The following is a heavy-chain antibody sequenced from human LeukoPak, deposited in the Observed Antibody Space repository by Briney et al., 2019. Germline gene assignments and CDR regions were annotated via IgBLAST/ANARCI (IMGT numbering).Heavy chain of an antibody. CDR1: GGSISSSNW. J-gene: IGHJ4*02. V-gene: IGHV4-4*02. CDR2: IYHSGST. CDR3: ASRELVAATQFDY. D-gene: IGHD2-15*01. Sequence: NPSETLSLTCAVSGGSISSSNWWSWVRQPPGKGLEWIGEIYHSGSTNYNPSLKSRVTISVDKSKNQFSLKLSSVTAADTAVYYCASRELVAATQFDYWGQGTLVTVSS.